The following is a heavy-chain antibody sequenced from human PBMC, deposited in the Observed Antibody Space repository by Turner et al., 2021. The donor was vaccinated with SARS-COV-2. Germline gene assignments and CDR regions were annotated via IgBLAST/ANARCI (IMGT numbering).Heavy chain of an antibody. CDR1: GYTFTSYG. CDR3: ARGDIVVVVASTPGDYFDY. V-gene: IGHV1-18*01. J-gene: IGHJ4*02. D-gene: IGHD2-15*01. Sequence: VQLVQSGAEVKKPGASVKVSCKASGYTFTSYGISWVRQAPGQGLEWMGWISAYNGNTNYAQKLQGRVTMTTDTSTSTAYMELRSLRSDDTAVYYCARGDIVVVVASTPGDYFDYWGQGTLVTVSS. CDR2: ISAYNGNT.